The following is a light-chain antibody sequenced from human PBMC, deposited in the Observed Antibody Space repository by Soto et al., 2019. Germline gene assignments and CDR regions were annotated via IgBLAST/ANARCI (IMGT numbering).Light chain of an antibody. J-gene: IGKJ2*01. CDR2: GAS. V-gene: IGKV3-11*01. CDR1: QSVGSY. Sequence: EIVLTQSPATLSLSPGERATLSCRASQSVGSYLAWYQQKPGQAPRLLIYGASNRAPGIPARFSGSGSGTDFTLTISSLQSEDFAVYYCQQYINWPVYTFGQGTKLEIK. CDR3: QQYINWPVYT.